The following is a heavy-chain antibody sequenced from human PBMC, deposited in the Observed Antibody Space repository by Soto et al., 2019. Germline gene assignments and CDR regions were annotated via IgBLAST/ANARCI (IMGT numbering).Heavy chain of an antibody. CDR2: IIPICGNT. CDR1: GGTFSSYA. Sequence: SAKVSCKASGGTFSSYAISWVRQAPGQGLEWIGGIIPICGNTNYAQKFQERVTITRDMSTSTAYMELSSLRSEDTAVYYCADSKIRPYDSSGYYYVCGMDVWGQGTTVTVSS. CDR3: ADSKIRPYDSSGYYYVCGMDV. D-gene: IGHD3-22*01. J-gene: IGHJ6*02. V-gene: IGHV1-69*05.